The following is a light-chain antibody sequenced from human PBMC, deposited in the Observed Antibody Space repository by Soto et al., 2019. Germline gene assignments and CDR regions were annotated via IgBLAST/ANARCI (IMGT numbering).Light chain of an antibody. CDR1: QSISSY. Sequence: DIQMTQSPSSLSASVGDRVTITCRASQSISSYLNWYQQKPGKAPKLLIYAASSLQSGLPSRFSGSGSGTEFTLTISSLQPDDFATYYCQQYNSYSWTFGQGTKVDIK. CDR3: QQYNSYSWT. V-gene: IGKV1-5*01. J-gene: IGKJ1*01. CDR2: AAS.